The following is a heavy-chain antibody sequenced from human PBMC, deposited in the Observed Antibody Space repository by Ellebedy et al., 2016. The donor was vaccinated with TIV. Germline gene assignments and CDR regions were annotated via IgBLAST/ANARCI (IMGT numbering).Heavy chain of an antibody. V-gene: IGHV2-5*02. CDR1: GSSVNSDGVG. CDR2: IFWDGDK. CDR3: AHALRRRDCSGGNCYYFDY. D-gene: IGHD2-15*01. Sequence: SGPTLVKPTQTLTLTCTLSGSSVNSDGVGVGWVRQPPGKALEWLALIFWDGDKRYNSFLRSRLTISKDVSKNEVVVTMTNMDPADTGAYYCAHALRRRDCSGGNCYYFDYWGQGILVTVSA. J-gene: IGHJ4*02.